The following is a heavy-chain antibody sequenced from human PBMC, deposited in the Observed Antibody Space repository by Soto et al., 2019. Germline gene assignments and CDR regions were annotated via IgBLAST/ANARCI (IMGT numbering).Heavy chain of an antibody. CDR2: IIPIFGTA. D-gene: IGHD2-15*01. V-gene: IGHV1-69*01. Sequence: HVQLVQSGAEVKKPGSSVKVSCKASGGTFSSYAISWVRQAPGQGLEWMGGIIPIFGTANYAQKFQGRVTITADESTSTAYMELSSLRSEDTAVYYCARTGYCSGGSCYSDFDYWGQGTLVTVSS. J-gene: IGHJ4*02. CDR3: ARTGYCSGGSCYSDFDY. CDR1: GGTFSSYA.